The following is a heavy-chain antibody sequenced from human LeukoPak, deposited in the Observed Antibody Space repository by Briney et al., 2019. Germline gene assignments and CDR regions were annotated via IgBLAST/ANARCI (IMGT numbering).Heavy chain of an antibody. V-gene: IGHV1-69*13. CDR1: GGTFSSYA. CDR2: IIPIFGTA. D-gene: IGHD3-3*01. Sequence: ASVKVSCKASGGTFSSYAISWVRQAPGQGLEWMGGIIPIFGTANYAQKFQGRVTITADESTSTAYMELSSLRSEDTAVYYCARKSGQTYYDFWSGYHDAFDIWGQGTMVTVSS. CDR3: ARKSGQTYYDFWSGYHDAFDI. J-gene: IGHJ3*02.